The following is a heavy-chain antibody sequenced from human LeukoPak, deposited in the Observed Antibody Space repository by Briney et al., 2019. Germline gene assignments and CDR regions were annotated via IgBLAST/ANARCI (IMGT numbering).Heavy chain of an antibody. CDR1: GGSISSGGYY. CDR2: IYYSGST. J-gene: IGHJ6*02. Sequence: SETLSLTCTVSGGSISSGGYYWSWIRQPPGKGLEWIGYIYYSGSTNYNPSLKSRVTISVDTSKNQFSLKLSSVTAADTAVYYCAREKAARPYYYGMDVWGQGTTVTVSS. CDR3: AREKAARPYYYGMDV. D-gene: IGHD6-6*01. V-gene: IGHV4-61*08.